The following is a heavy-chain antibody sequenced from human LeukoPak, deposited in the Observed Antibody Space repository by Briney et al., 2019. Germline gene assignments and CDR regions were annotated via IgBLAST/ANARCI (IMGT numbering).Heavy chain of an antibody. Sequence: GGSLRLSCAASGFTFNSYSMNWVRQAPGKGLEWVSYISDTSSTIYYADSVKGRFTISRDNAKNSLYLQMNNLRAEDTAVYYCARDAGWGALGWGQGTLVTVSS. CDR3: ARDAGWGALG. D-gene: IGHD3-16*01. CDR2: ISDTSSTI. J-gene: IGHJ4*02. V-gene: IGHV3-48*01. CDR1: GFTFNSYS.